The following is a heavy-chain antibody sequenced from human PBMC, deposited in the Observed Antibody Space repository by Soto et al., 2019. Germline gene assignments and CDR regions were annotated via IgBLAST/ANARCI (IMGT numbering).Heavy chain of an antibody. V-gene: IGHV3-7*01. CDR3: ARVLDYYGSGSPI. Sequence: GGSQRLSSTASGGPFISYWMSWVRQAPGKGLEWVANIKQDGSEKYYVDSVKGRFTISRDNAKNSLYLQMNSLRAEDTAVYYCARVLDYYGSGSPIWGQGTLVTVSS. CDR1: GGPFISYW. J-gene: IGHJ4*02. D-gene: IGHD3-10*01. CDR2: IKQDGSEK.